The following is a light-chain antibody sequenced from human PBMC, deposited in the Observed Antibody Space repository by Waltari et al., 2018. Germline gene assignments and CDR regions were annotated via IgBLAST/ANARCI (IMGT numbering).Light chain of an antibody. J-gene: IGLJ3*02. CDR2: VNSDGTH. V-gene: IGLV4-69*01. CDR3: QTGGHGTWV. Sequence: QLVLTQSPSASASLGASVKLTCTLSSGHSSNVIAWLQQQPETGPRFLMKVNSDGTHSKGDESPERFSGSSSGAERYLTISSLRSEDEADYYGQTGGHGTWVFGGGTKLTVL. CDR1: SGHSSNV.